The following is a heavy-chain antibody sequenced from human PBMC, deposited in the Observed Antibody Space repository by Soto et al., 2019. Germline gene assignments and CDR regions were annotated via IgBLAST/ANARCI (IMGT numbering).Heavy chain of an antibody. CDR3: PGCGMGSTVRTAPRHWYYYYPGRES. V-gene: IGHV3-66*01. CDR1: GLNVSSNY. D-gene: IGHD3-10*01. CDR2: IYSGGTT. J-gene: IGHJ6*02. Sequence: EVQLVESGGGLVQPGGSLRLSCAASGLNVSSNYMSWVRQAPGKGLEWVSVIYSGGTTYYADHAKGRFPISRDNSKNKMYFQKNSLRAEDPPEYYGPGCGMGSTVRTAPRHWYYYYPGRESRAQVRGSASP.